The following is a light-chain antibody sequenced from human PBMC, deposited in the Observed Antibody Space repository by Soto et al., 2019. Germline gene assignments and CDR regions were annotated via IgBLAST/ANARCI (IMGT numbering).Light chain of an antibody. CDR3: GTWDNSLSAFV. J-gene: IGLJ1*01. CDR2: DNN. V-gene: IGLV1-51*01. Sequence: QSALTQPPSVSAAPGQKVTISCSGSSFNIGNNNVSWYQQLPGTAPRLLIYDNNKRPSGTPDRFSGSKSGTSATLGITGLQTGDEADSYCGTWDNSLSAFVFGTGTKVTVL. CDR1: SFNIGNNN.